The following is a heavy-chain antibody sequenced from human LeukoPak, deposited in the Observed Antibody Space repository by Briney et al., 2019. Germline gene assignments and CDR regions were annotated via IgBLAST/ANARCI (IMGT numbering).Heavy chain of an antibody. CDR1: GYSISSGYY. CDR2: IYHSGST. Sequence: PSETLSLTCAVSGYSISSGYYWGWIRHPLGKGLEWIGSIYHSGSTYYNPSLKSRVTISVDTSKNQFSLQLSSVTAADTAVYYCYFGGSSTIWGQGTLVTVSS. D-gene: IGHD3-16*01. CDR3: YFGGSSTI. J-gene: IGHJ4*02. V-gene: IGHV4-38-2*01.